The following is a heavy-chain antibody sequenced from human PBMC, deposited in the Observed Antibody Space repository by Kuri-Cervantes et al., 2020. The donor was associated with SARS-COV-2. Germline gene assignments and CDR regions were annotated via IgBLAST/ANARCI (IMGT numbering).Heavy chain of an antibody. V-gene: IGHV3-49*04. CDR3: TRDDFWSGYFGY. Sequence: GGSLRLSCAASGFTFGDYAMSWVRQAPGKGLEWVGFIRSKAYGGTTEYAASVKGRFTISRDDSKSIAYLQMNSLKTEDTAVYYCTRDDFWSGYFGYWGQGTLVTVSS. D-gene: IGHD3-3*01. CDR1: GFTFGDYA. J-gene: IGHJ4*02. CDR2: IRSKAYGGTT.